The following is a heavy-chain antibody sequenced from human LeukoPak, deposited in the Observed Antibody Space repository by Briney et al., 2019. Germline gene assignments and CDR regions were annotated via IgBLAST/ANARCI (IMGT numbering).Heavy chain of an antibody. J-gene: IGHJ4*02. D-gene: IGHD2-15*01. CDR3: AGDLYCSGGSCRDY. V-gene: IGHV4-59*01. CDR1: GGSISSYY. Sequence: PSETLSLTCTVSGGSISSYYWSWIRQPPGKGLEWIGYIYYSGSTNYNPSLKSRVTISVDTSKNQFSLKLSSVTAADTAVYYCAGDLYCSGGSCRDYWGQGTLVTVSS. CDR2: IYYSGST.